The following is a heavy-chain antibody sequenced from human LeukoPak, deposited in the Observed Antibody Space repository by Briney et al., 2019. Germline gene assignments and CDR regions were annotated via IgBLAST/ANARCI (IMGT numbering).Heavy chain of an antibody. CDR2: ISGSGGST. D-gene: IGHD6-19*01. CDR3: AKDEGYAASGWYHY. V-gene: IGHV3-23*01. Sequence: PGGSLRLSCAASGFTFSSYAMSWVRQAPGRGLEWVSAISGSGGSTYYADSVKGRFTISRDNSKNTLYLQMNSLRAEDTAVYYCAKDEGYAASGWYHYWGQGTLVTVSS. CDR1: GFTFSSYA. J-gene: IGHJ4*02.